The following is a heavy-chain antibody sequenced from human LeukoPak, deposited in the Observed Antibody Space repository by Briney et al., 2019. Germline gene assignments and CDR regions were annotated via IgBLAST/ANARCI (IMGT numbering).Heavy chain of an antibody. J-gene: IGHJ4*02. Sequence: ASVKVSCKASGGTFSSYAISWVRQAPGQGLEWMGGIIPIFGTANYAQKFQGRVTITADESTSTAYMELSSLRSEDTSVYYCARPRTIFGVYYFDYWGQGTLVTVSS. CDR1: GGTFSSYA. D-gene: IGHD3-3*01. CDR3: ARPRTIFGVYYFDY. V-gene: IGHV1-69*01. CDR2: IIPIFGTA.